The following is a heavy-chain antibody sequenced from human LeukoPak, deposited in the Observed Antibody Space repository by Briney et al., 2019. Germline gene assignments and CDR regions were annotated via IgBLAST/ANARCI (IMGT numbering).Heavy chain of an antibody. Sequence: SDTLSLTCTVSGGSISSYYWSWIRQPAGKGLEWIGRIYTCESTNYNPSLKSRVTMSVDTSKNQFSLKLSSVTAADTAVYYCAREAYSSGWYGGGNFDYWGQGTLGTVSS. CDR3: AREAYSSGWYGGGNFDY. J-gene: IGHJ4*02. D-gene: IGHD6-19*01. V-gene: IGHV4-4*07. CDR2: IYTCEST. CDR1: GGSISSYY.